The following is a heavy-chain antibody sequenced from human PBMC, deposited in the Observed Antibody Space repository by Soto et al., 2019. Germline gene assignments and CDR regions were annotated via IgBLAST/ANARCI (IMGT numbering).Heavy chain of an antibody. Sequence: QPGGSLRLSCAASGYNFRNYAMMWVRQAPGKGLEWVSTISGNGASPYYADSVKGRFTTSRDNSNNTLYLQMSSLRAEDTAIYYCAKDPRLELRGVDSWGQGALVTVSS. J-gene: IGHJ4*02. V-gene: IGHV3-23*01. CDR1: GYNFRNYA. CDR2: ISGNGASP. CDR3: AKDPRLELRGVDS. D-gene: IGHD1-7*01.